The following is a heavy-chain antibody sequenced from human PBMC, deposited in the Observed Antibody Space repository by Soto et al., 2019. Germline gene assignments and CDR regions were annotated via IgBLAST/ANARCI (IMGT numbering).Heavy chain of an antibody. J-gene: IGHJ4*02. Sequence: SETLSLTCAVYSRSFRDYYWTWIRQPPGKGLEFIGEINHSGTTHYNPSLKSRVTISVDTSKNHFSLKMNSVTAADTAVYYCARSPKSTDFPYYFDFWGLGTLVTVSS. CDR3: ARSPKSTDFPYYFDF. D-gene: IGHD2-21*01. V-gene: IGHV4-34*01. CDR1: SRSFRDYY. CDR2: INHSGTT.